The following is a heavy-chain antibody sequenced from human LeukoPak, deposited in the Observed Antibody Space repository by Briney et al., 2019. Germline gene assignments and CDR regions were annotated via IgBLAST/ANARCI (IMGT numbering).Heavy chain of an antibody. V-gene: IGHV3-33*08. CDR2: ISSDGGEI. CDR1: GFIFSNSG. Sequence: PGRSLRLSCAASGFIFSNSGMHWVRQALGMGLECVASISSDGGEIYHADSLKGRFTISRDNAKNSLYLQMNSLRAEDTAVYYCARVSYLVLVGANDAFDIWGQGTMVTVSS. CDR3: ARVSYLVLVGANDAFDI. D-gene: IGHD1-26*01. J-gene: IGHJ3*02.